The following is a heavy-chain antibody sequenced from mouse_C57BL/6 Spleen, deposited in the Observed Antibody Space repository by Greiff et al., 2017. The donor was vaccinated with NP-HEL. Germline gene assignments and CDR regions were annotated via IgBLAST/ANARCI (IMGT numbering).Heavy chain of an antibody. CDR3: ARPSSLYGSSYWYFDV. J-gene: IGHJ1*03. CDR2: ISYDGSN. Sequence: DVQLQESGPGLVKPSQSLSLTCSVTGYSITSGYYWNWIRQFPGNKLEWMGYISYDGSNNYNPSLKNRISITRDTSKNQFFLKLNSVTTEDTATYYCARPSSLYGSSYWYFDVWGTGTTVTVSS. CDR1: GYSITSGYY. D-gene: IGHD1-1*01. V-gene: IGHV3-6*01.